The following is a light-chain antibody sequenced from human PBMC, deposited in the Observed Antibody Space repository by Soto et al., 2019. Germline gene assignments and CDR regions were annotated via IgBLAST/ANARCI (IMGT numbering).Light chain of an antibody. J-gene: IGKJ1*01. CDR3: KQYNSYRT. CDR1: QRISSW. V-gene: IGKV1-5*03. Sequence: DIQMTQSPSTLSASVGDRVTITCRASQRISSWLAWYQQKPGKAPKLLIYKASSLESGVPSRFSGSGSGTEFTLTIISLQPDNVATYYCKQYNSYRTFGQGTKVEIK. CDR2: KAS.